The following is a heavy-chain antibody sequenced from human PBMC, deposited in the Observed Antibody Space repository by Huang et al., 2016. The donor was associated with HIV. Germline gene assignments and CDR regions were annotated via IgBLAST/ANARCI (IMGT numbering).Heavy chain of an antibody. CDR2: MDYSGAT. D-gene: IGHD2-8*02. CDR1: GGPISNSSHY. V-gene: IGHV4-39*01. J-gene: IGHJ3*02. CDR3: VGYCTGGTCFEAFDI. Sequence: QLQLQESGPGLVKPSETLSLTCTVSGGPISNSSHYWGWIRQPPGKGLEWIGSMDYSGATHHNPSLKSRVTMSVDASKGQISLNLISVTAADTALYYCVGYCTGGTCFEAFDIWGQGTRVTVSS.